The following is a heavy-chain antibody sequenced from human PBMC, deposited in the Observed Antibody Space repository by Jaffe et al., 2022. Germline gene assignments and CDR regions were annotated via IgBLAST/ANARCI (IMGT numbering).Heavy chain of an antibody. CDR2: IIPIFGTA. CDR3: ARARDGYNYWSRYDAFDI. CDR1: GGTFSSYA. Sequence: QVQLVQSGAEVKKPGSSVKVSCKASGGTFSSYAISWVRQAPGQGLEWMGGIIPIFGTANYAQKFQGRVTITTDESTSTAYMELSSLRSEDTAVYYCARARDGYNYWSRYDAFDIWGQGTMVTVSS. J-gene: IGHJ3*02. V-gene: IGHV1-69*05. D-gene: IGHD5-12*01.